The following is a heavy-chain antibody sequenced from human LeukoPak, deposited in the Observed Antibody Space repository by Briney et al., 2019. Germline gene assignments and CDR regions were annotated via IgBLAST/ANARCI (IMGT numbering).Heavy chain of an antibody. CDR3: AKRTGYDFGHFDY. V-gene: IGHV3-23*01. CDR2: ISNSGGRT. D-gene: IGHD2/OR15-2a*01. J-gene: IGHJ4*02. Sequence: PGGSLRLSCAASGLTFSNYAVGWVRQAPGRGLEWVSAISNSGGRTYYADSVKGRFTISRDNSKNTLYLQMNSLRDDDAGVYYCAKRTGYDFGHFDYWGQGALVTVSS. CDR1: GLTFSNYA.